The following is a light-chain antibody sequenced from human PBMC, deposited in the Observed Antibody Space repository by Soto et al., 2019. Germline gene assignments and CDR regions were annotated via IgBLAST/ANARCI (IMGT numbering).Light chain of an antibody. V-gene: IGLV2-8*01. J-gene: IGLJ2*01. CDR2: EVS. CDR1: SSDVGGYNY. Sequence: QSALTQPPSASGSPGQSVTISCTGTSSDVGGYNYVSWYQQHPGKAPKLMIYEVSKRPSGVPDRFSGSKSGNTASLTVSGLQAEYEADYYCSSYAVSTLVVFGGGTKLTVL. CDR3: SSYAVSTLVV.